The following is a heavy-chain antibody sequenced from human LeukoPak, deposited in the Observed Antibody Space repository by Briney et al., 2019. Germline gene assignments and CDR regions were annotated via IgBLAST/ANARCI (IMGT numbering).Heavy chain of an antibody. J-gene: IGHJ4*02. CDR2: IYPYDSDT. D-gene: IGHD5-12*01. CDR1: GYSFTSYW. V-gene: IGHV5-51*01. Sequence: GESLKISCKASGYSFTSYWIGWVRQMPGKGLEWMGIIYPYDSDTRYSPSFQGKVTISADKSISTAYLQWSNLKASDTAMYYCARHIGYSAWNPDYWGQGTLVTVSS. CDR3: ARHIGYSAWNPDY.